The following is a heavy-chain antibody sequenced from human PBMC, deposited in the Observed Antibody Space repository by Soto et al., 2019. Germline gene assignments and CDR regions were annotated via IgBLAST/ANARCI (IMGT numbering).Heavy chain of an antibody. CDR2: IYHSGST. Sequence: SETLSLTCAVSSGSISSSNWWSWVRQPPGKGLEWIGEIYHSGSTNYNPSLKSRVTISVDKSKNQFSLKLGSVTAADTAVYYCASRALTISQGDVFNAFDIWGQGTMVTVSS. D-gene: IGHD3-9*01. V-gene: IGHV4-4*02. J-gene: IGHJ3*02. CDR1: SGSISSSNW. CDR3: ASRALTISQGDVFNAFDI.